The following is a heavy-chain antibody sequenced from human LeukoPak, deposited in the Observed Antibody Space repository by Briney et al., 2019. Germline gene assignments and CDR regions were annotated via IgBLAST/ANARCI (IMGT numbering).Heavy chain of an antibody. CDR2: MNPNSGNT. J-gene: IGHJ6*03. D-gene: IGHD3-22*01. V-gene: IGHV1-8*03. Sequence: ASVKVSCKASGYTFTSYDINWVRQATGQGLEWMGWMNPNSGNTGYAQKFQGRVTITRNTSISTAYMELSSLRSEDTAVYCCARRIYDSSGYWSGYYMDVWGKGTTVTVSS. CDR1: GYTFTSYD. CDR3: ARRIYDSSGYWSGYYMDV.